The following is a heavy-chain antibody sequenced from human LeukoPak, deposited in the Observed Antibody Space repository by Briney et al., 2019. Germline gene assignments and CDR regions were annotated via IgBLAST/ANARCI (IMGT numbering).Heavy chain of an antibody. CDR2: ISYDGSNK. CDR3: ARDGVDYDSSGYSDY. D-gene: IGHD3-22*01. CDR1: GFTFSSYA. Sequence: PGGSLRLSCAASGFTFSSYAMHWVRQAPGKGLEWVAVISYDGSNKYYADSVKGRFTISRDNSKNTLYLQMNSLRAEDTAVYYCARDGVDYDSSGYSDYWGQGTLVTVSS. V-gene: IGHV3-30*04. J-gene: IGHJ4*02.